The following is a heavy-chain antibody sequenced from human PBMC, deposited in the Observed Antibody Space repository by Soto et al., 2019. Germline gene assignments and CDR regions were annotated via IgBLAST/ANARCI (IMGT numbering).Heavy chain of an antibody. D-gene: IGHD1-26*01. J-gene: IGHJ6*02. V-gene: IGHV1-2*02. CDR2: ISPNSGGA. Sequence: ASVKVSCKTSGYTFTAYHIHWVRQAPGQGLEWMGWISPNSGGANYAQKFEGRVTMTRDTSISTVYMELGRLGSDDTALYYCARDYSGHGMDVWGQGTTFTVSS. CDR3: ARDYSGHGMDV. CDR1: GYTFTAYH.